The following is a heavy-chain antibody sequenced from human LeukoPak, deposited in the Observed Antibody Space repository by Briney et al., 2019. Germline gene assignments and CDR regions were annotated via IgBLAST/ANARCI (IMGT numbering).Heavy chain of an antibody. CDR1: GFTFSSYW. V-gene: IGHV3-74*01. CDR2: INSDGSST. D-gene: IGHD4-17*01. CDR3: ARSRDYGDGRIGSYWFDP. Sequence: RPGGSLGLSCAASGFTFSSYWMPWVRPAPGKGLVWVSLINSDGSSTSYADSVKGRFTISRDNAKNTLYLQMNSLRAEDTAVYYCARSRDYGDGRIGSYWFDPWGQGTLVTVSS. J-gene: IGHJ5*02.